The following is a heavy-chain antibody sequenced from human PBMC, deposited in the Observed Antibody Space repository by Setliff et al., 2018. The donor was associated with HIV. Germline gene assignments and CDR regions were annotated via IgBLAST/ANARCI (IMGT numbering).Heavy chain of an antibody. V-gene: IGHV4-4*07. D-gene: IGHD6-19*01. Sequence: SETLSLTCTASGDSISSYFWSWIRQPAGKGLEWIGHIHTSGNANYNPSLNSRVTISVDTSKNHFSLKLSSVTAADTAVYYCARSLLPSITVAGTIGYWGQGSLVTVSS. CDR3: ARSLLPSITVAGTIGY. J-gene: IGHJ4*02. CDR2: IHTSGNA. CDR1: GDSISSYF.